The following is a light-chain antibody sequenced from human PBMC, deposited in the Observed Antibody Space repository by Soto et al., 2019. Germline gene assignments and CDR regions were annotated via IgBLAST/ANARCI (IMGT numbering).Light chain of an antibody. CDR1: QSISSW. Sequence: DIPMTQSPSTLSASVGDKITITCRASQSISSWLAWYQQKPGKAPKLLIYDASSLESGVPSRFSGSGPGTEFTLTISSLRPDDFATYYCQQYNSYWKTFGQGTKVDIK. CDR3: QQYNSYWKT. CDR2: DAS. V-gene: IGKV1-5*01. J-gene: IGKJ1*01.